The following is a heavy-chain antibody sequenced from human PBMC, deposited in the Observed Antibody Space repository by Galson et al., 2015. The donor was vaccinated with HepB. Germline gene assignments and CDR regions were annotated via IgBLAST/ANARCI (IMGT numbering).Heavy chain of an antibody. Sequence: QSGAEVKKPGEPLRISCKGSGYSFTSYWISWVRQMPGKGLEWMGRIDPSDSYTNYSPSFQGHVTISADKSISTAYLQWSSLKASDTAMYYCARHVLGYYDSSGELGYWGQGTLVTVSS. V-gene: IGHV5-10-1*01. CDR1: GYSFTSYW. CDR2: IDPSDSYT. D-gene: IGHD3-22*01. J-gene: IGHJ4*02. CDR3: ARHVLGYYDSSGELGY.